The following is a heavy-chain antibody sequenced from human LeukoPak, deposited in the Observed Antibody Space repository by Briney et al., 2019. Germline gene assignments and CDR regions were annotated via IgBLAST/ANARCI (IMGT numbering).Heavy chain of an antibody. Sequence: GGSLRLSCSASGFTFSNYWMSWVRQAPGKGLEWVADIKRDGSENFYVDSVKGRFTISRDNTYNALYLQMNRLRAEDTAVYYCARDRNYYDDEVDAFDMWGQGTMVTVSS. CDR3: ARDRNYYDDEVDAFDM. J-gene: IGHJ3*02. D-gene: IGHD3-22*01. CDR2: IKRDGSEN. V-gene: IGHV3-7*01. CDR1: GFTFSNYW.